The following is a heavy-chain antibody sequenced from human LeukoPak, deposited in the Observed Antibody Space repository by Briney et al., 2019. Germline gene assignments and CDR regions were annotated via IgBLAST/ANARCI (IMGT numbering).Heavy chain of an antibody. Sequence: GASVKVSCKASGYTFSSYAISWVRQAPGQGLEWMGGIIPIFGTANYAQKFQGRVTITADESTSTAYMELSSLRSEDTAVYYCAILFCGGDCFVDYWGQGTLVTVSS. CDR3: AILFCGGDCFVDY. D-gene: IGHD2-21*02. J-gene: IGHJ4*02. CDR1: GYTFSSYA. CDR2: IIPIFGTA. V-gene: IGHV1-69*13.